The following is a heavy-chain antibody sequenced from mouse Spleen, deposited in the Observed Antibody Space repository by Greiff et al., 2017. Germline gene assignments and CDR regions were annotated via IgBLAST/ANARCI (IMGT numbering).Heavy chain of an antibody. CDR3: ARGGRAYYFDY. CDR1: GYAFSSSW. V-gene: IGHV1-82*01. J-gene: IGHJ2*01. Sequence: QVQLQQSGPELVKPGASVKISCKASGYAFSSSWMNWVKQRPGKGLEWIGRIYPGDGDTNYNGKFKGKATLTADNSSSTAYMRLSSLTSEDSAVYFFARGGRAYYFDYWGQGTTLTVSS. CDR2: IYPGDGDT. D-gene: IGHD3-1*01.